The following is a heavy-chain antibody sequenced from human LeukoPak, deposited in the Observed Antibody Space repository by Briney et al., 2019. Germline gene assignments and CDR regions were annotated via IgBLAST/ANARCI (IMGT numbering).Heavy chain of an antibody. CDR2: IYPADSDT. V-gene: IGHV5-51*01. Sequence: GESLKISCKGSGDDLVTYWIAWVRQMPGKGLEWMGIIYPADSDTRYSPSFQGQVTISADKSISTAYRQWSSLRASDTAMYYCARQNSRAIDYWGQGTLVTVSS. J-gene: IGHJ4*02. CDR3: ARQNSRAIDY. CDR1: GDDLVTYW. D-gene: IGHD2-21*01.